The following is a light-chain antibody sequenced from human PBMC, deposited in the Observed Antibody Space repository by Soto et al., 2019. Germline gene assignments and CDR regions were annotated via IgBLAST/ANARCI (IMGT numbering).Light chain of an antibody. V-gene: IGKV1-5*01. CDR3: QQYHTSSIT. CDR1: QTITRW. CDR2: DAS. Sequence: DIQMNQSPSTLSASVGDRVTITCRASQTITRWMAWYQQKPGKAPTLLIYDASTLERGVPSRFSGTGSGTEFTLSIDSLQPDDFATYDCQQYHTSSITFGQGTRLEI. J-gene: IGKJ5*01.